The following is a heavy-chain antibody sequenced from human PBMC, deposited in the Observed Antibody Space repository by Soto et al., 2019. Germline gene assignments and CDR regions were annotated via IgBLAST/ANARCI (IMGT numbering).Heavy chain of an antibody. J-gene: IGHJ5*02. CDR2: ISSSSSYT. CDR3: ARLAAAPFGGLSP. D-gene: IGHD6-13*01. CDR1: GFTFSDYY. V-gene: IGHV3-11*06. Sequence: QVQLVESGGGLVKPGGSLRLSCAASGFTFSDYYMSWIRQAPGKGLEWVSYISSSSSYTNYADSVKGRFTISRDNAKNSLHLQMNSLRAEDTAVYYCARLAAAPFGGLSPWGQGTLVTVSS.